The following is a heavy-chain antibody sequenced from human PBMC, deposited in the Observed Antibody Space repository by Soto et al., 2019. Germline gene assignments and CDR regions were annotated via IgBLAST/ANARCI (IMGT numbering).Heavy chain of an antibody. CDR3: ARDWRDGNNHGTDD. V-gene: IGHV3-64D*06. J-gene: IGHJ4*02. CDR2: IGANAGVT. Sequence: PGGSLRLSCSASGFSFSNYAFYWVRQAPGNGLHFVSAIGANAGVTYYADSVKDRFTISRDNSKNTLYLQVIGLRAEDTAVYYCARDWRDGNNHGTDDWGQGTLVTVSS. CDR1: GFSFSNYA. D-gene: IGHD3-3*01.